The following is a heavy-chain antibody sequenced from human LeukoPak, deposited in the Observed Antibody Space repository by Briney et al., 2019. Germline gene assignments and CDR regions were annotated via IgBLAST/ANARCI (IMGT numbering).Heavy chain of an antibody. V-gene: IGHV4-59*08. D-gene: IGHD5-18*01. CDR3: ARVGYSYGPVWYFDL. CDR1: GGSISSYY. CDR2: IYYSGST. Sequence: PSGTLSLTCTVSGGSISSYYWSWIRQPPGKGLEWIGYIYYSGSTNYNPSLKSRVTISVDTSKNQFSLKLSSVTAADTAVYYCARVGYSYGPVWYFDLWGRGTLVTVSS. J-gene: IGHJ2*01.